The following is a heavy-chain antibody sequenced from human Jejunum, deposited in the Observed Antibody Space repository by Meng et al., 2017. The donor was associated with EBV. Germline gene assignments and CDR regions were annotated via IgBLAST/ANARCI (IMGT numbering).Heavy chain of an antibody. V-gene: IGHV4-39*07. J-gene: IGHJ4*02. CDR2: IYYSGST. CDR1: GGSITSKNWY. D-gene: IGHD6-19*01. CDR3: ARGGGIAVAGE. Sequence: QLQLQGSGPGRVRLSETLSRTGTVSGGSITSKNWYWSWIRQPPGKGLEWIGSIYYSGSTYYNPSLKSRVTISVDTSKNQFSLKLSSVTAADTAVYYCARGGGIAVAGEWGQGTLVTVDS.